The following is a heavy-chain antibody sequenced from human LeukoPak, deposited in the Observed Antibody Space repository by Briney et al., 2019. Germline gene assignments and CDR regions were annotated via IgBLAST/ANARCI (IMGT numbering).Heavy chain of an antibody. V-gene: IGHV3-21*01. J-gene: IGHJ5*02. CDR3: ARDSRHHRFLYWDWFDP. Sequence: GGSLRLSCAASGFTFSDYSMNWVRQAPGEGLEWVSSISSRSLYIHYADSVKGRFTISRDNVKNSLYLQMNSLRAGDTAVYYCARDSRHHRFLYWDWFDPWGQGTLVTVSS. CDR1: GFTFSDYS. CDR2: ISSRSLYI. D-gene: IGHD1-26*01.